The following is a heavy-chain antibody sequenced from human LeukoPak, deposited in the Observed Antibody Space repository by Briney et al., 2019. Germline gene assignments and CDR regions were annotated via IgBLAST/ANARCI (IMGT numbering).Heavy chain of an antibody. Sequence: GGSLRLSCAASGFTLSSYWIHWVRQAPGEGLVWVSRINPEGSRTDYADSVKGRFTISRDNTKNTVDLQMNSLRAEDTAVYYCARDFEAPSNCWGQGTLVTVSS. CDR2: INPEGSRT. D-gene: IGHD3-9*01. CDR1: GFTLSSYW. J-gene: IGHJ4*02. V-gene: IGHV3-74*01. CDR3: ARDFEAPSNC.